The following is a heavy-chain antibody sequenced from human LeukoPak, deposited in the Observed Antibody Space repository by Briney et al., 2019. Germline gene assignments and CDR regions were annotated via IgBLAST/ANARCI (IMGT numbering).Heavy chain of an antibody. Sequence: PSKTLSLTCTVSGGSISSSSYYWGWIRQPPGKGLEWIGSIYYSGSTYYNPSLKSRVTISIDTSKNQFSLKLSSVTAADTAVYYCASFVVVIAAYDWGQGTLVTVSS. D-gene: IGHD2-15*01. CDR1: GGSISSSSYY. V-gene: IGHV4-39*01. CDR2: IYYSGST. CDR3: ASFVVVIAAYD. J-gene: IGHJ4*02.